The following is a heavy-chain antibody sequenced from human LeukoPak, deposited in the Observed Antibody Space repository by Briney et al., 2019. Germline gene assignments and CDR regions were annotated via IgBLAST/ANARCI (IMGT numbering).Heavy chain of an antibody. CDR1: GFTFSSFS. CDR3: ARDPLSLTYYYDSSYFDY. J-gene: IGHJ4*02. Sequence: SGGSLSLSCAASGFTFSSFSINWVRQPPGKGLEWVSSISSSSAYIYYADSVKDRFTISRDNAKNSLYLQMNSLRAEDTAVYYCARDPLSLTYYYDSSYFDYWGQGTLVTVSS. CDR2: ISSSSAYI. V-gene: IGHV3-21*01. D-gene: IGHD3-22*01.